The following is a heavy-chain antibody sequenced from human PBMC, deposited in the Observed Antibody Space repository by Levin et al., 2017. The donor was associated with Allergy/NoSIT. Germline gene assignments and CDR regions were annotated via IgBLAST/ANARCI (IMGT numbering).Heavy chain of an antibody. CDR3: ARVFTVYYYYYYGMDV. Sequence: SETLSLTCAVYGGSFSGYYWSWIRQPPGKGLEWIGEINHSGSTNYNPSLKSRVTISVDTSKNQFSLKLSSVTAADTAVYYCARVFTVYYYYYYGMDVWGQGTTVTVSS. CDR2: INHSGST. J-gene: IGHJ6*02. CDR1: GGSFSGYY. V-gene: IGHV4-34*01. D-gene: IGHD3-3*01.